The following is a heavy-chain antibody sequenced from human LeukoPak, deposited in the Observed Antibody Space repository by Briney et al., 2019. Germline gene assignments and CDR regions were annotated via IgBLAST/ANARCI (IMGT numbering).Heavy chain of an antibody. D-gene: IGHD3-10*01. CDR3: NHGSGSPLGYFDY. Sequence: PSETLSLTCTVSGGSISSSSYYWGWIRQPPGKGLEWIGSIYYSGSTYYNPSLKSRVTISVDTSKNQFSLKLSSVTAADTAVYYCNHGSGSPLGYFDYWGQGTLVTVSS. J-gene: IGHJ4*02. CDR1: GGSISSSSYY. V-gene: IGHV4-39*07. CDR2: IYYSGST.